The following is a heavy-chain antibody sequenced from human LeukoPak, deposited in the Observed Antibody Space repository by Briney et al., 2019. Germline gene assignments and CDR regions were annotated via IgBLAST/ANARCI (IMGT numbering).Heavy chain of an antibody. V-gene: IGHV4-31*03. Sequence: TSETLSLTCSVSGGSISSGGHYWGWVRQLPGKGLERIGYTYYGGTTYYNPSLKSRVSISVGTSKNLFSLKLSSVTAADTAVYYCARDPYGSTYFDYWGQGTPITVSS. D-gene: IGHD4-17*01. CDR1: GGSISSGGHY. CDR3: ARDPYGSTYFDY. J-gene: IGHJ4*02. CDR2: TYYGGTT.